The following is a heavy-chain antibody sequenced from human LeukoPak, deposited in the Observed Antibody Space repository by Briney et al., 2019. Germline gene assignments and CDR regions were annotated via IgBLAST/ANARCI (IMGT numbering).Heavy chain of an antibody. CDR1: GYSFTNYW. D-gene: IGHD2-15*01. V-gene: IGHV5-51*01. Sequence: GESLKISCKGSGYSFTNYWIGGVRQLPGKSLEWMGMLYPGDSASRFSPSFQGQVTISADKSISTAYLQWSSLKASDTAMYYCARAKPTPSYCSGGSCYSVFDYWGQGTLVTVSS. CDR3: ARAKPTPSYCSGGSCYSVFDY. CDR2: LYPGDSAS. J-gene: IGHJ4*02.